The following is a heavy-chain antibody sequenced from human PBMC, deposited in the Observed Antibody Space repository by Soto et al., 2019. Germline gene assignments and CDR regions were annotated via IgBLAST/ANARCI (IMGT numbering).Heavy chain of an antibody. CDR3: TRAPQRITMIVVAVDAFDI. CDR1: GFTFGDYA. D-gene: IGHD3-22*01. Sequence: GSLRLSCTASGFTFGDYAMSWFRQAPGKGLEWVGFIRSKAYGGTTEYAASVKGRFTISRDDSKSIAYLQMNSLKTEDTAVYYCTRAPQRITMIVVAVDAFDIWGQGTMVTVSS. CDR2: IRSKAYGGTT. V-gene: IGHV3-49*03. J-gene: IGHJ3*02.